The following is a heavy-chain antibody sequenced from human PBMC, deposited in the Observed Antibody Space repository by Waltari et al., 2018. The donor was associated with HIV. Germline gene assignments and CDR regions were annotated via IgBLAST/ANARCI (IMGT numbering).Heavy chain of an antibody. CDR1: AYSVSSGYY. J-gene: IGHJ4*02. Sequence: QVQLQESGPGLVKPSETLSLTCAVSAYSVSSGYYWGWIRQTPGKGLEWIGSMHHSGSSFYNPSLRSRVTMSVDTSKNQFSLSLSSVTAADTAIYFCAKGGHAVVAAASGFDYWGQGTLVTVSS. CDR2: MHHSGSS. V-gene: IGHV4-38-2*01. D-gene: IGHD3-22*01. CDR3: AKGGHAVVAAASGFDY.